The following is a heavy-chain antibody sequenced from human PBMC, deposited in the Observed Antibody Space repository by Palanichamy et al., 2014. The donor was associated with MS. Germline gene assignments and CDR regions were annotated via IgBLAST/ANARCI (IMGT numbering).Heavy chain of an antibody. CDR3: ARKEKDYYGSGRNYFYYGIDV. CDR1: GGSISNYY. D-gene: IGHD3-10*01. V-gene: IGHV4-59*01. Sequence: VQLQESGPGLVKPSETLSLTCTVPGGSISNYYWSWIRQPPGKGLEWIGYIYDSGSTNYNPSLRSRVTISLDTSKNQFSLKLSSVTAADTAVYYCARKEKDYYGSGRNYFYYGIDVWGQGTSVTVSS. CDR2: IYDSGST. J-gene: IGHJ6*02.